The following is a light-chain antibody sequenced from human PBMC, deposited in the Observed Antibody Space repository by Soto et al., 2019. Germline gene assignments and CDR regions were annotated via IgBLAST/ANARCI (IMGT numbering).Light chain of an antibody. Sequence: YVLTQPASVSWSPGQSITISCTVTSNDVGAYDYVSWYQQHPGKPPKLMIFEVRNRPSGVSSRFSGSRSGNTASLTISGLQAEDEADYYCSSYTTMSTKVFGTGTKVTVL. CDR1: SNDVGAYDY. CDR2: EVR. CDR3: SSYTTMSTKV. V-gene: IGLV2-14*01. J-gene: IGLJ1*01.